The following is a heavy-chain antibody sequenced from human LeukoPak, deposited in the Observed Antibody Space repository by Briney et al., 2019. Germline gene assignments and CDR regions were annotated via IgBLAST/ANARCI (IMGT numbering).Heavy chain of an antibody. J-gene: IGHJ4*02. CDR3: ARYSTIFGVVGYYFDY. V-gene: IGHV4-59*01. Sequence: SETLSLTCTVSGGSISSYYWSWIRQPPGKGLEWIGYIYYRGSTNYNPSLKSRVTISVDTSKNQFSLKLSSVTAADTAVYYCARYSTIFGVVGYYFDYWGQGTLVTVSS. CDR2: IYYRGST. D-gene: IGHD3-3*01. CDR1: GGSISSYY.